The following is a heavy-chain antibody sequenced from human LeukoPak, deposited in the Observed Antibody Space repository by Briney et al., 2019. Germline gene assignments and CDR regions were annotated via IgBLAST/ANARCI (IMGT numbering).Heavy chain of an antibody. CDR3: ARARPRVGRPFDY. J-gene: IGHJ4*02. CDR1: GGSISSSSYY. Sequence: SETLSLTCTVSGGSISSSSYYWGWIRQPPGKGLEWIGSIYYSGSTYYNPSLKSRVTISVDTSKNQFSLKLSSVTAADTAVYYCARARPRVGRPFDYWGQGTLVTVSS. CDR2: IYYSGST. V-gene: IGHV4-39*07.